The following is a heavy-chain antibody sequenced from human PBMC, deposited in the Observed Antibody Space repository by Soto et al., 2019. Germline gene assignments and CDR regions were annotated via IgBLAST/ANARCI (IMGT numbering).Heavy chain of an antibody. V-gene: IGHV4-30-2*01. D-gene: IGHD2-15*01. CDR1: GGSISSGGYS. CDR3: ARDLGYCSGGSCYRWFDP. CDR2: IYHSGST. Sequence: QLQLQESGSGLVKPSQTQSVTCAVSGGSISSGGYSWSWIRQPPGKGLEWIGYIYHSGSTYYNPSLKSRVTISVDRSKNQFSLKLSSVTAADTAVYYCARDLGYCSGGSCYRWFDPWGQGTLVTVSS. J-gene: IGHJ5*02.